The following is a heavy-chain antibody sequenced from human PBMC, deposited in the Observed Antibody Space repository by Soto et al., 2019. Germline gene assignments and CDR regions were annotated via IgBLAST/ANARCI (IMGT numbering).Heavy chain of an antibody. CDR1: CGSISSGDYY. CDR2: IYYSGST. CDR3: ARDRGGQLDP. J-gene: IGHJ5*02. D-gene: IGHD2-15*01. Sequence: SETLSLTCTVSCGSISSGDYYWSWIRQPPGKGLEWIGYIYYSGSTYYNPSLKSRVTISVDTSKNQFSLKLSSVTAADTAVYYCARDRGGQLDPWGQGTLVTVSS. V-gene: IGHV4-30-4*01.